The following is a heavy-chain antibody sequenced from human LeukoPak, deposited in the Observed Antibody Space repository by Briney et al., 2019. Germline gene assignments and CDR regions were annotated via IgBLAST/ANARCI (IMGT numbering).Heavy chain of an antibody. CDR3: TRDFGRSSYYFDF. CDR1: GFTFNGYW. D-gene: IGHD3-3*01. V-gene: IGHV3-7*01. Sequence: GGSLRLSCAASGFTFNGYWMSWVRQAPRKGLEWVANIKQDGSEKYYVDSVRGRVTISRDNAENSLFLQMNRLRVEDTAVYYCTRDFGRSSYYFDFWGQGTLVTVSS. J-gene: IGHJ4*02. CDR2: IKQDGSEK.